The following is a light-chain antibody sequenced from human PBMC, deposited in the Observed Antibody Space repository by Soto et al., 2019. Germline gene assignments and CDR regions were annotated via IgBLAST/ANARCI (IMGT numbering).Light chain of an antibody. CDR3: CSYAGSSTPYV. Sequence: QSVLAQPASVSGSPGQSITISCTRTSSDVGSYNLVSWYQQHPGKAPKLMIYEGSKRPSGVSNRFSGSKSGNTASLTISGLQAEDEADYYCCSYAGSSTPYVFGTGTKVTVL. CDR2: EGS. J-gene: IGLJ1*01. V-gene: IGLV2-23*01. CDR1: SSDVGSYNL.